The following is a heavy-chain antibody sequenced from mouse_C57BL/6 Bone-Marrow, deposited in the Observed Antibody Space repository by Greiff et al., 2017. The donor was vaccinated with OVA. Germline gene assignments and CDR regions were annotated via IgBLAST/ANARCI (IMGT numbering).Heavy chain of an antibody. D-gene: IGHD2-12*01. CDR2: IYPRSGNT. CDR3: ARAYYSLYAMDY. J-gene: IGHJ4*01. V-gene: IGHV1-81*01. CDR1: GYTFTSYG. Sequence: QVQLQQSGAELARPGASVKLSCKASGYTFTSYGISWVKQRTGQGLEWIGEIYPRSGNTYYNEKFKGKATLTADKSSSTAYMELRSLTSEDSAFYFCARAYYSLYAMDYWGQGTSITVSS.